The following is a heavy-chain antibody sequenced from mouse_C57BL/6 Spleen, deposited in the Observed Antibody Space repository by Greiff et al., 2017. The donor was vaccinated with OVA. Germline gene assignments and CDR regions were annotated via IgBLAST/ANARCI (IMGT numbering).Heavy chain of an antibody. J-gene: IGHJ3*01. V-gene: IGHV1-61*01. CDR2: IYPSDSET. CDR3: ARKGYDYDGWFAY. Sequence: QVQLQQPGAELVRPGSSVKLSCKASGYTFTSYWMDWVKQRPGQGLEWIGNIYPSDSETHYNQKFKDKATLTVDKSSSTAYMQLSSLTSEDSAVYYGARKGYDYDGWFAYWGQGTLVTVSA. CDR1: GYTFTSYW. D-gene: IGHD2-4*01.